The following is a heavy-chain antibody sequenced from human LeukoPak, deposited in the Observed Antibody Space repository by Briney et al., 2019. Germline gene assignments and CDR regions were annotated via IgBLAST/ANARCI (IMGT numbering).Heavy chain of an antibody. CDR1: GYTFTDYY. CDR3: ARDSSGYTDY. V-gene: IGHV1-2*02. CDR2: MNPNSGGT. Sequence: GASMKVSCKASGYTFTDYYIHWVRQAPGQGLEWMGWMNPNSGGTNYAQKFQGRVTMARDTSISTAYMELSSLRSEDTAVYYCARDSSGYTDYWGQGTLVTVSS. J-gene: IGHJ4*02. D-gene: IGHD3-22*01.